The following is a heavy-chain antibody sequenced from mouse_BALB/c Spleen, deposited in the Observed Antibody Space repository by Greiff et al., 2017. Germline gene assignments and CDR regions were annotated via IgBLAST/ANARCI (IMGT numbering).Heavy chain of an antibody. Sequence: EVKLMESGPGLVKPSQSLSLTCTVTGYSITSDYAWNWIRQFPGNKLEWMGYISYSGSTSYNPSLKSRISITRDTSKNQFFLQLNSVTTEDTATYYCARSNPVRRYAMDYWGQGTSVTVSS. CDR1: GYSITSDYA. CDR3: ARSNPVRRYAMDY. V-gene: IGHV3-2*02. J-gene: IGHJ4*01. D-gene: IGHD2-14*01. CDR2: ISYSGST.